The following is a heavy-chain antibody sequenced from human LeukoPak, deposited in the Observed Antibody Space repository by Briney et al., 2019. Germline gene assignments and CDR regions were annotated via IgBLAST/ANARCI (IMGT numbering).Heavy chain of an antibody. Sequence: PSVTLSLTCAVYGGSYSVYYWSWLRQPPGKALEWIGEINHSGRTNYNTSLKSRVTISVDTSKNQYSLKLSSVTAADTAVYYCAGGLGSSSGYSLDYWGQGTLVTASS. D-gene: IGHD3-22*01. CDR3: AGGLGSSSGYSLDY. V-gene: IGHV4-34*01. CDR1: GGSYSVYY. J-gene: IGHJ4*02. CDR2: INHSGRT.